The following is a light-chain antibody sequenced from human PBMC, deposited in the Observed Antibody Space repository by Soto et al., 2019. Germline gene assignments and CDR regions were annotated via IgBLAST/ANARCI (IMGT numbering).Light chain of an antibody. V-gene: IGKV3D-15*01. J-gene: IGKJ5*01. CDR2: GAS. CDR1: QTVSSN. CDR3: QQYNNWPFIT. Sequence: EIVLTQSPASLSLSPGERATLSCRTSQTVSSNYLAWYQQKPGQAPRLLLYGASSRATGIPDRFRGSGSGTEFTLTISSLQSEDFAVYYCQQYNNWPFITFGQGTRL.